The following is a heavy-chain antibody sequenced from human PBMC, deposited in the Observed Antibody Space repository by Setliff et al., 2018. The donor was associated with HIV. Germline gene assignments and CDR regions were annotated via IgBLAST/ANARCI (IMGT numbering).Heavy chain of an antibody. J-gene: IGHJ6*03. CDR1: GGSFSGYY. Sequence: SETLSLTCAVYGGSFSGYYWSWIRQPPGKGLEWIGEMNHSGSTYYHPSLKSRVTISVDTSKNQFSLKLSSVTAADTAVFFCARGATYYYYMDVWGKGTTVTVSS. V-gene: IGHV4-34*01. CDR2: MNHSGST. CDR3: ARGATYYYYMDV.